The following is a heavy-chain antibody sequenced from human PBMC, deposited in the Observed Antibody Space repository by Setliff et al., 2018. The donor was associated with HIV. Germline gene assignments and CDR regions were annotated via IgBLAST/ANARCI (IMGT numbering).Heavy chain of an antibody. CDR1: GYTFTDYF. CDR3: ARDWAEDYYGSGSFQY. J-gene: IGHJ1*01. V-gene: IGHV1-2*02. Sequence: ASVKVSCKASGYTFTDYFMHWVRQAPGQGLEWMGWISPNNGDTNIPQTFQGRVTMTRDTSINTAYMELSRLRSDDTAVYYCARDWAEDYYGSGSFQYWGQGTLVTVSS. D-gene: IGHD3-10*01. CDR2: ISPNNGDT.